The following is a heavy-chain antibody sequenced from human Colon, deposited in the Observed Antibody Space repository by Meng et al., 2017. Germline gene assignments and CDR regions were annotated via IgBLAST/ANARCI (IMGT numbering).Heavy chain of an antibody. V-gene: IGHV4-61*01. Sequence: QVPLPGAGPGLVRPSETLSLTCTFPAGSLSSGTDYWSWIRHAPGKGLEWIGYISYSGNSLYNPSLKRRVDISTDTSRRQCTRKFNSVTAADTAIYYCATGPGYSSGLDSWGRGALVTVSS. D-gene: IGHD6-19*01. CDR1: AGSLSSGTDY. CDR3: ATGPGYSSGLDS. CDR2: ISYSGNS. J-gene: IGHJ4*02.